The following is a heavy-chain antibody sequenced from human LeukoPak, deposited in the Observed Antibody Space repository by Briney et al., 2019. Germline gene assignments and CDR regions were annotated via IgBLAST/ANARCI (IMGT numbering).Heavy chain of an antibody. CDR1: GGSFSGYY. D-gene: IGHD6-13*01. J-gene: IGHJ2*01. CDR3: ARLIAADWYFDL. CDR2: INHSGST. V-gene: IGHV4-34*01. Sequence: SETLSLTCAVYGGSFSGYYWSWIRQPPGKGLEWIGEINHSGSTNYNPSLKSRVTISVDTSKNQFSLKLSSVTAADTAVYYCARLIAADWYFDLWGRGTLVTVSS.